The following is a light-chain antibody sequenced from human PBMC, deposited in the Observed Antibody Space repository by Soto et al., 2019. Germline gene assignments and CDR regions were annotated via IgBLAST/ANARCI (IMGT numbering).Light chain of an antibody. Sequence: EIVLTQSPATLSLSPGERATLSCRASQSVSSYLAWYQQKPGQAPRLLIYDASNRATGIPARFSGSGSGTDFTLTISSLEPEHFAVYYCQQRSNWPRGLTFGGGTKVEIK. CDR2: DAS. CDR3: QQRSNWPRGLT. J-gene: IGKJ4*01. CDR1: QSVSSY. V-gene: IGKV3-11*01.